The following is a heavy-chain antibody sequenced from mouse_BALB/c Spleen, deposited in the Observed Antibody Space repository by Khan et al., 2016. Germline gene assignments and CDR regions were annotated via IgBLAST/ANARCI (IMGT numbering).Heavy chain of an antibody. CDR3: ATNWYYHAMDY. CDR1: GYTFTNYG. CDR2: INTNTGEP. Sequence: QIQLVQSGPELKKPGETVKISCKASGYTFTNYGMNWVKQAPGKGLEWMGWINTNTGEPKYAEEFKGRFVFSLETSASTAYLQINNLKNEDTSTYFCATNWYYHAMDYWGQGTSVTVSS. J-gene: IGHJ4*01. D-gene: IGHD4-1*02. V-gene: IGHV9-3*02.